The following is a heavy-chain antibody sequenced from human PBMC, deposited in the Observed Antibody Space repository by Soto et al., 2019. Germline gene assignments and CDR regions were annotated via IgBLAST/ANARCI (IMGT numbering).Heavy chain of an antibody. D-gene: IGHD6-13*01. V-gene: IGHV4-34*01. J-gene: IGHJ5*02. Sequence: SETLSLTCAVYGGSFSGYYWSWIRQPPGKGLEWIGEINHSGSTNYNPSLTSRVTISVDTSKNQFSLKLSSVTAADTAVYYCARGQRGIAAAGTEWFDPWGQGTLVTVSS. CDR3: ARGQRGIAAAGTEWFDP. CDR2: INHSGST. CDR1: GGSFSGYY.